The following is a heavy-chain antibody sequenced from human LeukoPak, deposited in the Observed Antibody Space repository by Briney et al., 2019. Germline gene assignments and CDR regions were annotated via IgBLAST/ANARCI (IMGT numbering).Heavy chain of an antibody. CDR1: TYTFTDYY. V-gene: IGHV1-2*02. Sequence: VASVKVSCKASTYTFTDYYVHWVRQAPGQGLEWMAWINPNSGGTNYAQKFQGRVTMTRDTSISTAYMELSRLRSDDTAVYYCARGGTYGSGSYYKRIYNWFDPWGQGTLVTVSS. D-gene: IGHD3-10*01. CDR2: INPNSGGT. CDR3: ARGGTYGSGSYYKRIYNWFDP. J-gene: IGHJ5*02.